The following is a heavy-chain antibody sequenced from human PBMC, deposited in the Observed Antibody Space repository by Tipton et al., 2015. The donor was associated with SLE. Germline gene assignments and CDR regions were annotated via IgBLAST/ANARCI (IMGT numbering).Heavy chain of an antibody. D-gene: IGHD6-19*01. V-gene: IGHV4-4*09. CDR2: IFPSGST. J-gene: IGHJ3*02. Sequence: TLSLTCTVSGGSISGYYWTWIRQPPGKGLEWIGYIFPSGSTSYNPSLKSRVTISVDTSKNQFSLKVNSVTAADTAVYYCARPYRSGWNGVFHIWGQGTMVTVSS. CDR3: ARPYRSGWNGVFHI. CDR1: GGSISGYY.